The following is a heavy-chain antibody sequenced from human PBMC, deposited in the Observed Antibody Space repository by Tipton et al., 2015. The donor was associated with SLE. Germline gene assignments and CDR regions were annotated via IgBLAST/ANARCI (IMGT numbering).Heavy chain of an antibody. D-gene: IGHD1-26*01. J-gene: IGHJ6*03. Sequence: QSGPEVKKPGASVKVSCKASSYTFTSYCITWVRQAPGQGLEWMGWISGYNGNTNYAQKLQGRVTMTTDTSTSTAYMELRSLRSDDTAVYSCARLGDWESYHYMDAWGKGTTVTVSS. CDR1: SYTFTSYC. CDR2: ISGYNGNT. V-gene: IGHV1-18*01. CDR3: ARLGDWESYHYMDA.